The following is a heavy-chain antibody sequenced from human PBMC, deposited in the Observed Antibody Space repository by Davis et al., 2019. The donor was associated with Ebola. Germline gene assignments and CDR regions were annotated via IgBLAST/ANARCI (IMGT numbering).Heavy chain of an antibody. CDR1: GGTFSSYA. V-gene: IGHV1-3*01. CDR2: INAGNGNT. CDR3: ARAANTIFGVVYGMDV. J-gene: IGHJ6*02. Sequence: AASVKVSCKASGGTFSSYAISWVRQAPGQRLEWMGWINAGNGNTKYSQKFQGRVTITRDTSASTAYMELSSLRSEDTAVYYCARAANTIFGVVYGMDVWGQGTTVTVSS. D-gene: IGHD3-3*01.